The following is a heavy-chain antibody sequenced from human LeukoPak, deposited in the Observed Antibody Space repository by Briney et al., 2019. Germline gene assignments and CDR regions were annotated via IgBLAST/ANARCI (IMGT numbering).Heavy chain of an antibody. CDR2: ISYDGSNK. J-gene: IGHJ4*02. V-gene: IGHV3-30-3*02. CDR3: AKAPRYYDILTGYYNGSPDY. CDR1: GFTFSSYV. D-gene: IGHD3-9*01. Sequence: QAGGSLRLSCAASGFTFSSYVMHWVRQAPGKGLEWVAIISYDGSNKYYADSVKGRFTISRDNSKNTLYLQMNSLRAEDTAVYYCAKAPRYYDILTGYYNGSPDYWGQGTLVTVSS.